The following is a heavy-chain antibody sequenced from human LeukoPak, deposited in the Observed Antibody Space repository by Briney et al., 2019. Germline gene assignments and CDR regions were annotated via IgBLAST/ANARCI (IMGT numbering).Heavy chain of an antibody. V-gene: IGHV3-30*02. J-gene: IGHJ4*01. CDR1: GFTFSSYG. D-gene: IGHD1-26*01. Sequence: GGSLRLSCAASGFTFSSYGMHWVRQAPGKGLEWVAFIRYDGSNKYYADSVKGRFTISRDNSKNTLYLQMNSLRAEDTAVYYCAAQYTSGSYLRPWDYWGQGTLVTVSS. CDR2: IRYDGSNK. CDR3: AAQYTSGSYLRPWDY.